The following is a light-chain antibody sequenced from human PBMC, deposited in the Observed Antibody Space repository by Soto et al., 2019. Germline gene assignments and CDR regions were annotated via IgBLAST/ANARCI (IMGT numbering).Light chain of an antibody. CDR1: QSVSSY. Sequence: EILLTQSPATLSLSPGERDTLSCRASQSVSSYLAWYQHKPGQAPRLLIYDASNRAPGIPARLSGSGSGTARTLTIGSLASEDLGMYYCHHSESCPLICGGGTKVEIE. CDR3: HHSESCPLI. J-gene: IGKJ4*01. V-gene: IGKV3-11*01. CDR2: DAS.